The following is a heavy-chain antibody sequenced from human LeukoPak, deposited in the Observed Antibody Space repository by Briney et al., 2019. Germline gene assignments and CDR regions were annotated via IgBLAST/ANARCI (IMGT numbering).Heavy chain of an antibody. CDR3: ARGIAGYYFDY. V-gene: IGHV1-69*13. CDR1: GGTFSSYA. CDR2: IIPIFGTA. Sequence: GASVEVSCKASGGTFSSYAISWVRQAPGQGLEWMGGIIPIFGTANYAQKFQGRVTITADESTSTAYMELSSLRSEDTAVYYCARGIAGYYFDYWGQGTLVTVSS. J-gene: IGHJ4*02. D-gene: IGHD6-13*01.